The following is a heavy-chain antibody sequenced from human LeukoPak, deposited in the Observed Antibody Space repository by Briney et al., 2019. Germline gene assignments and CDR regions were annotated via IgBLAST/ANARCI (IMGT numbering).Heavy chain of an antibody. Sequence: GRSLRLSCAASGFTFSSYSMNWVRQAPGKGLEWVSSISSSSSYIYYADSVKGRFTISRDNAKNSLYLQMNSLRAEDTAVYYCARVLASSPQPEFDPSGQGTQVTVSS. CDR3: ARVLASSPQPEFDP. CDR1: GFTFSSYS. J-gene: IGHJ5*02. V-gene: IGHV3-21*01. D-gene: IGHD2-2*01. CDR2: ISSSSSYI.